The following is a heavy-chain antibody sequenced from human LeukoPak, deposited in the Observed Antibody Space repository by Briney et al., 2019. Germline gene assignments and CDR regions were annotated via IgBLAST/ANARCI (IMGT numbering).Heavy chain of an antibody. J-gene: IGHJ5*01. CDR3: VRAPAPAAIRWFDT. D-gene: IGHD2-2*01. V-gene: IGHV1-69*05. CDR1: GGTFSSYA. CDR2: TIALFGTA. Sequence: SVKVSCKASGGTFSSYAISWVRQAPGHGLEWMGGTIALFGTANYAQKFQGRVTSTTDESTSTAYIQLSSVSSEDRALDYGVRAPAPAAIRWFDTWGHGTLVTVSS.